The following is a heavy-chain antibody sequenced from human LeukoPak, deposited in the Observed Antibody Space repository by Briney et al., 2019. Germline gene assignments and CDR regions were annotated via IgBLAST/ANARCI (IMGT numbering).Heavy chain of an antibody. Sequence: GGSLRLSCAASGFTFSSYGMHWIRQAPGKGLEWVAFIRNDGSSKYYADSVKGRFTIARDNAKNSLFLQMDSLRADDTAVYYCATRYCSSTNCYALDYWGRGTLVTVSS. CDR1: GFTFSSYG. D-gene: IGHD2-2*01. V-gene: IGHV3-30*02. CDR3: ATRYCSSTNCYALDY. J-gene: IGHJ4*02. CDR2: IRNDGSSK.